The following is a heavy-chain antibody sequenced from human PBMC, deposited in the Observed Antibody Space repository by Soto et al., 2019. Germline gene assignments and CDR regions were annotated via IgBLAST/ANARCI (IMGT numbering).Heavy chain of an antibody. CDR1: GGSISSGGYS. J-gene: IGHJ6*02. D-gene: IGHD7-27*01. V-gene: IGHV4-30-2*01. Sequence: QLQLQESGSGLVKPSQTLSLTCAVSGGSISSGGYSWSWIRQPPGKGLEWIGYIYHSGSTSYNPSLKRRVTTSVDRSKNQFPLKLSSVTAAATAVYYCARARAKWGLSGMDVWGQGTTVTVSS. CDR2: IYHSGST. CDR3: ARARAKWGLSGMDV.